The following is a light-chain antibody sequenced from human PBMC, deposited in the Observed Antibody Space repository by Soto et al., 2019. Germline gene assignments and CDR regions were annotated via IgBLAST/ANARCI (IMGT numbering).Light chain of an antibody. CDR2: GDT. V-gene: IGLV1-40*01. CDR3: QSYDSSLSVVV. J-gene: IGLJ2*01. CDR1: SSNLGAGYD. Sequence: QSVLTQPPSVSGAPGQRVIISCTGRSSNLGAGYDVKWYQQLPGTAPKLLIYGDTNRPSGVPDRFSGSKSGTSASLAITGLQTEDEADYYCQSYDSSLSVVVFGGGTKLTVL.